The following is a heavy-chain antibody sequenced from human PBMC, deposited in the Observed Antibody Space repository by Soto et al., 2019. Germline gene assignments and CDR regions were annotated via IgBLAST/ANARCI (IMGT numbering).Heavy chain of an antibody. Sequence: QVQLVQSGAEVKKPGSSVKVSCKASGGTFSSYAISWVRQAPGQGLEWMGGIIPIFGTANYAQKFQGRVTITADESTSPAYMELSSLRSEDTAVYYCAREMVVPAAIQADYYYGMDVWGQGTTVTVSS. D-gene: IGHD2-2*01. CDR1: GGTFSSYA. CDR3: AREMVVPAAIQADYYYGMDV. V-gene: IGHV1-69*12. CDR2: IIPIFGTA. J-gene: IGHJ6*02.